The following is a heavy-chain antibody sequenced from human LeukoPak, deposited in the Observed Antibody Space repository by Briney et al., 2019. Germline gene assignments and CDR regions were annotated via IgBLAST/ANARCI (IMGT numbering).Heavy chain of an antibody. J-gene: IGHJ3*02. Sequence: SETLSLTCTVSGGSISSSSYYWGWIRQPPGKGLEWIGSIYYSGSTYYNPSLKSRVTISVDTSKNQFSLKLGSVTAADTAVYYCATFYYDGSGFNDAFDIWGQGTMVTVSS. D-gene: IGHD3-22*01. CDR1: GGSISSSSYY. CDR2: IYYSGST. CDR3: ATFYYDGSGFNDAFDI. V-gene: IGHV4-39*07.